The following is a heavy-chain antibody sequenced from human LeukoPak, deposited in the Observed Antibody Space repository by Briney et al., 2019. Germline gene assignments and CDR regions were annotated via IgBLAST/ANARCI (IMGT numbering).Heavy chain of an antibody. D-gene: IGHD7-27*01. Sequence: PGGSLRLSCAASGFIFSDYYMSWIRQAPGKGLEWVSYISGSGDTKYYADSVKGQFTISRDNAKNSLYLQMNSLRAEDTAVYYCARAWGSADYWGQGTLVTVSS. CDR2: ISGSGDTK. J-gene: IGHJ4*02. CDR3: ARAWGSADY. V-gene: IGHV3-11*01. CDR1: GFIFSDYY.